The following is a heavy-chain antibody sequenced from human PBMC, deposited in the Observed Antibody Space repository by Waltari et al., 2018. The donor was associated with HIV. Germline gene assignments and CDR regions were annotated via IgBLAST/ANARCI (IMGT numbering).Heavy chain of an antibody. D-gene: IGHD1-7*01. V-gene: IGHV5-51*01. CDR2: IHRGEYDV. Sequence: EVHLVQSGAEVKKPGESLKISCKGFGYSFTSYWIGWVRQMPGKGLEWRGIIHRGEYDVRYSPSFQGQVIISVDKSISTAYRQGRSLKASDTAMYYCARLLTGATGTTRYFDYWGQGTLVTVPS. CDR3: ARLLTGATGTTRYFDY. CDR1: GYSFTSYW. J-gene: IGHJ4*02.